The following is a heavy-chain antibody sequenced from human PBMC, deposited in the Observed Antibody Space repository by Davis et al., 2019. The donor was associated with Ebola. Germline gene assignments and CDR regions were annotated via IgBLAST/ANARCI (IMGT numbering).Heavy chain of an antibody. V-gene: IGHV3-30-3*01. J-gene: IGHJ5*01. CDR3: ARDGANGGGFDP. D-gene: IGHD3-10*01. Sequence: GESLKISCAASGFTFSSCAMHWVRHAQGKGLEWVAVISYDGYNKYYADSVKGRFTISRDNSKNTLYLQMNSLRAEDTAVYYCARDGANGGGFDPWGQGSLVTVSS. CDR1: GFTFSSCA. CDR2: ISYDGYNK.